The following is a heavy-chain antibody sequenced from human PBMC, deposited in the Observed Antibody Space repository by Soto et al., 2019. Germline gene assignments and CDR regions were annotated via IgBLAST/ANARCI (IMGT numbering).Heavy chain of an antibody. J-gene: IGHJ6*01. CDR1: GGSFSGYY. V-gene: IGHV4-34*01. CDR3: AISHHLVVPGRDV. Sequence: PSETLSLTCAVYGGSFSGYYWSWIRQPPGKGLEWIGEINHSGSTNYNPSLKSRVTISLDTSRNQFSLKLSSVTAADTAVYYCAISHHLVVPGRDVLRHWNTGTVSA. CDR2: INHSGST. D-gene: IGHD2-8*02.